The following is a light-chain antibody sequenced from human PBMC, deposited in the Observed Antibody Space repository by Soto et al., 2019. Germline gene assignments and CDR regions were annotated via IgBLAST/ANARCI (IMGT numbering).Light chain of an antibody. J-gene: IGLJ2*01. CDR2: SNS. Sequence: QSVLTQPPSVSGAPGQRVTISCTGSSSNIGAGYDVHWYRQLPGTAPNLLIYSNSNRPSGVPDRFSGSQSGTSASLAITGLQAEDEAVYYCQSYDSSLSVVFGGGTKLTVL. CDR3: QSYDSSLSVV. CDR1: SSNIGAGYD. V-gene: IGLV1-40*01.